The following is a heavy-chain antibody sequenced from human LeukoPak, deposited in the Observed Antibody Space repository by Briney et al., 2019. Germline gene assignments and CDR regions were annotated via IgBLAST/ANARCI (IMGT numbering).Heavy chain of an antibody. V-gene: IGHV3-23*01. CDR3: ARYVGVPL. CDR2: ISNNGGYT. J-gene: IGHJ3*01. D-gene: IGHD3-10*01. CDR1: GFTFSSSA. Sequence: PGGSLRLSCAASGFTFSSSAMSWVRQAPGKGLEWVSAISNNGGYTYYADSVKGRFTIFRDNSKNTLYLEMTPLTAEDTAVYYCARYVGVPLWGQGTMVTVSS.